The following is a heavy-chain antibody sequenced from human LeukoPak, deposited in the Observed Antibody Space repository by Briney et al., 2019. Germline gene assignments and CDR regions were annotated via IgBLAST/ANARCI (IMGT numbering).Heavy chain of an antibody. Sequence: GASVKVSCKVSGYSLTELSMHWVRQAPGKGLEWMGGSDPDDGETPLFAQKFQGRVSMTEDTSTDTAYMELSSLSSEDTAVYYCATGTIYCSSCSGDYWGQGTLVTVSS. D-gene: IGHD2-2*01. V-gene: IGHV1-24*01. CDR3: ATGTIYCSSCSGDY. CDR1: GYSLTELS. J-gene: IGHJ4*02. CDR2: SDPDDGET.